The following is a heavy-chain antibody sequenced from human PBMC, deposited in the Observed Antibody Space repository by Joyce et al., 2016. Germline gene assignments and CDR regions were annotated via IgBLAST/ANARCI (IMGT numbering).Heavy chain of an antibody. Sequence: QITLKESGPTLVKPTQTLTLTCTFSGFSLNTNGVGVGWIRQPPGKALQLLALIYWDDDEHYDPSLKSRLTITKDTFKNQVVLRMTDMDPVDTGTYYCAYRRNYNGNWYTFDYWGQGTLVTVSS. CDR2: IYWDDDE. CDR3: AYRRNYNGNWYTFDY. V-gene: IGHV2-5*05. D-gene: IGHD1-1*01. CDR1: GFSLNTNGVG. J-gene: IGHJ4*02.